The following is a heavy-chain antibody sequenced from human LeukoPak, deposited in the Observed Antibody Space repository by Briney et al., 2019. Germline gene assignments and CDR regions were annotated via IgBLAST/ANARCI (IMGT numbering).Heavy chain of an antibody. CDR2: INHSGST. J-gene: IGHJ6*02. CDR1: GGSFSGYY. CDR3: ARGMGYDILTGSAGGLDV. D-gene: IGHD3-9*01. Sequence: PSETLSLTCAVYGGSFSGYYWSWIRQPPGKGREWIGEINHSGSTNYNPSLKSRVTISVDTSKNQFSLKLSSVTAADTAVFYCARGMGYDILTGSAGGLDVWGQGITVNVSS. V-gene: IGHV4-34*01.